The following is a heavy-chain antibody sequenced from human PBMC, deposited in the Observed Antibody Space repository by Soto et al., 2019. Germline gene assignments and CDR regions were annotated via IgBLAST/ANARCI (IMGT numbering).Heavy chain of an antibody. J-gene: IGHJ4*02. Sequence: GESLKISCKGSGYSFTSYWISWVRQMPGKGLEWMGRIDPSDSYTNYSPSFQGHVTISADKSISTAYLQWSSLKASDTAMYYCARLPVGDYYDSSGYRDYWGQGTLVTVSS. CDR1: GYSFTSYW. CDR2: IDPSDSYT. CDR3: ARLPVGDYYDSSGYRDY. V-gene: IGHV5-10-1*01. D-gene: IGHD3-22*01.